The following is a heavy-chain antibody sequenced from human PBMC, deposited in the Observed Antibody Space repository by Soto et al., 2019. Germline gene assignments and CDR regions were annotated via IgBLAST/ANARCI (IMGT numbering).Heavy chain of an antibody. Sequence: QVQLVESGGGVVQPGRSLRLSCAASGFTFSSYGMHWVRQAPGKGLEWVAVIWYDGSNKYYADSVKGRFTISRDNSKNTPYLQMNSLRAEDTAVYYCARGLPDYDILTGYPYFDYWGQGTLVTVSS. J-gene: IGHJ4*02. D-gene: IGHD3-9*01. CDR3: ARGLPDYDILTGYPYFDY. V-gene: IGHV3-33*01. CDR1: GFTFSSYG. CDR2: IWYDGSNK.